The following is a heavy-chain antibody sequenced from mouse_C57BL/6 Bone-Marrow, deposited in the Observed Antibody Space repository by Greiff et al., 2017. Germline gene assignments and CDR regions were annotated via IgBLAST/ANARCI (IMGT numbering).Heavy chain of an antibody. CDR1: GYTFTSYW. Sequence: QVQLQQPGAELVRPGSSVKLSCKASGYTFTSYWMDWVKQRPGQGLEWIGNIYPSDSETHYNQKFKDKATLTVDKSSSTAYMQLSSLTSEDSAVYYCARRDLLRRDYYAMDDWGQGTSVTVSS. J-gene: IGHJ4*01. D-gene: IGHD1-1*01. V-gene: IGHV1-61*01. CDR2: IYPSDSET. CDR3: ARRDLLRRDYYAMDD.